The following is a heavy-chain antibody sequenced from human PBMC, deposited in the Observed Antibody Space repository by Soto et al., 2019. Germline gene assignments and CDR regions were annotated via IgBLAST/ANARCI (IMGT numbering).Heavy chain of an antibody. D-gene: IGHD3-22*01. CDR1: GGSISSPNFY. J-gene: IGHJ5*02. Sequence: PSETLSLTCTVSGGSISSPNFYWSWIRQHPGKGLEWIGHIYYNGTTYYNPTLKSRVSISVDTSKNQFSLKLSSVTAADTAVYYCASIYDSSGYYYGNNWFDPWGQGTLVTVS. CDR3: ASIYDSSGYYYGNNWFDP. V-gene: IGHV4-31*03. CDR2: IYYNGTT.